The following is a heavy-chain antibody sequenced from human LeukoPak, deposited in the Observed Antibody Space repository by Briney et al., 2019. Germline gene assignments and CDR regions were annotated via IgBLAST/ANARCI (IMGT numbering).Heavy chain of an antibody. Sequence: PGGSLRLSCAASGFTFSNYWMHWVRQAPGKGLVWVSRINSDGINTSYADSVKGRFTISRDNAKNTLNLQMNSLRAEDTAVYYCAREVENTSGWYSHFDYWGQGTLVTVSS. V-gene: IGHV3-74*01. CDR1: GFTFSNYW. J-gene: IGHJ4*02. CDR2: INSDGINT. D-gene: IGHD6-19*01. CDR3: AREVENTSGWYSHFDY.